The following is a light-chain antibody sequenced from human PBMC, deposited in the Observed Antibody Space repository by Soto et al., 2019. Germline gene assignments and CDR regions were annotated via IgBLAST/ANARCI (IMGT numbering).Light chain of an antibody. CDR2: GNN. J-gene: IGLJ1*01. CDR1: SCNIGAGYD. CDR3: QSYDNSLSGLYV. V-gene: IGLV1-40*01. Sequence: QSVLTQPPSVSGAPGHRVTISCTGSSCNIGAGYDVHWYQQLPGTAPKLLSYGNNNRPSGVPDRFSGSKSGTSASLAITGLQAEDEADYYCQSYDNSLSGLYVFGAGTKVTVL.